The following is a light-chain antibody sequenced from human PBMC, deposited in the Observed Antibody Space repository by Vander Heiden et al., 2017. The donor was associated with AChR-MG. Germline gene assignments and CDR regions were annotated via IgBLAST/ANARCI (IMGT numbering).Light chain of an antibody. CDR3: QVWDSSSDRVV. CDR2: DDS. J-gene: IGLJ2*01. V-gene: IGLV3-21*02. Sequence: SYVLTQPPSASVAPGQTARITCGGNNIGSKSPHRYQQKPGQAPVLFFYDDSDRPSGIPERFSGSNSGNTATLTISRVEAGDEADYYCQVWDSSSDRVVFGGGTKLTVL. CDR1: NIGSKS.